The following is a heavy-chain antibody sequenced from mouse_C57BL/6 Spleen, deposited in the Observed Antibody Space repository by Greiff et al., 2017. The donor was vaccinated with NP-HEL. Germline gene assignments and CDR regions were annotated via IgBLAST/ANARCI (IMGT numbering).Heavy chain of an antibody. CDR2: ISDGGSYT. D-gene: IGHD2-3*01. J-gene: IGHJ4*01. CDR1: GFTFSSYA. CDR3: ARDGVDGYSYAMDY. Sequence: DVHLVESGGGLVKPGGSLKLSCAASGFTFSSYAMSWVRQTPEKRLEWVATISDGGSYTYYPDNVKGRFTISRDNAKNNLYLQMSHLKSEDTAMYYCARDGVDGYSYAMDYWGQGTSVTVSS. V-gene: IGHV5-4*01.